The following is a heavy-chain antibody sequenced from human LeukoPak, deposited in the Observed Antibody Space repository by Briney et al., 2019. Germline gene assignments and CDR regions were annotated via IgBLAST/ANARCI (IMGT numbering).Heavy chain of an antibody. V-gene: IGHV4-34*01. D-gene: IGHD2-15*01. CDR1: GGSLTGYS. CDR3: TRGRATPSRLFFDYYFMDV. Sequence: SETLSLTCAVDGGSLTGYSWAWVRQSPGEGLEWIGEINQVERTIYSPSLESRVSISLEASKNQFFLQLTSVAAADTAMHYCTRGRATPSRLFFDYYFMDVWGPGTPVTVSS. J-gene: IGHJ6*03. CDR2: INQVERT.